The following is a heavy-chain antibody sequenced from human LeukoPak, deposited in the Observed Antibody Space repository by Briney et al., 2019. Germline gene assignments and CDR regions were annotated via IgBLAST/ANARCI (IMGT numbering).Heavy chain of an antibody. V-gene: IGHV3-23*01. Sequence: PGGSLRLSCAASGFTFSNYAMSWVRQAPGKGLEWVSTISGSGDGPYYADSVKGRFSISRDNSKNTLYLQMNNLRAEDTAVFYCAKGITSPGTGRDFDYWGQGTLVTVSS. CDR2: ISGSGDGP. J-gene: IGHJ4*02. D-gene: IGHD6-13*01. CDR1: GFTFSNYA. CDR3: AKGITSPGTGRDFDY.